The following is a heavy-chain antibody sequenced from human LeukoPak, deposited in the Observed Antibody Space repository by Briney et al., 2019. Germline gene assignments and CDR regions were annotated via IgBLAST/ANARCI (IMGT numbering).Heavy chain of an antibody. CDR1: GDSISSSNCS. V-gene: IGHV4-39*07. Sequence: PSETLSLTCTVSGDSISSSNCSWGWIPQPPGKGLEWIGSIYFSGGTYYNASLKRRVTISVDTSKNQFSLKLSSVTAADTAVYYCARGASEYSSSSVYYYYYYMDVWGKGTTVTVSS. J-gene: IGHJ6*03. D-gene: IGHD6-6*01. CDR2: IYFSGGT. CDR3: ARGASEYSSSSVYYYYYYMDV.